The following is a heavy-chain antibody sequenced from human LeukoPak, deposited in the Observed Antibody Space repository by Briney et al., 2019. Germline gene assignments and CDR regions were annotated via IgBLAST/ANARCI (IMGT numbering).Heavy chain of an antibody. CDR1: GGSFSGYY. J-gene: IGHJ4*02. Sequence: NPSETLSLTCAVYGGSFSGYYWSWLRQPPGKGLEWVGEINHSGSTNYNPSLKRRVTISVDTSKSPFSLKLSSVTAADTAVYYCARGPRGIYHYWGQGTLVTVSS. CDR2: INHSGST. V-gene: IGHV4-34*01. D-gene: IGHD6-13*01. CDR3: ARGPRGIYHY.